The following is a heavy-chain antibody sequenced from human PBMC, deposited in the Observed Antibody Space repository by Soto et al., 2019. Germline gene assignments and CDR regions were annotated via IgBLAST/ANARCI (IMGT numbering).Heavy chain of an antibody. D-gene: IGHD6-19*01. CDR3: ARGSSGWYENWFDP. V-gene: IGHV1-3*01. Sequence: ASVKVSCKASGYTFTSYAMHWVCQAPGQRLEWMGWINAGNGNTKYSQKFQGRVTITRDTSASTAYMELSSLRSEDTAVYYCARGSSGWYENWFDPWGQGTLVTVSS. J-gene: IGHJ5*02. CDR2: INAGNGNT. CDR1: GYTFTSYA.